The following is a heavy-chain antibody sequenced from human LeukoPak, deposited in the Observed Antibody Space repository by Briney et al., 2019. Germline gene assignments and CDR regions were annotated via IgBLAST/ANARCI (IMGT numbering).Heavy chain of an antibody. D-gene: IGHD3-22*01. CDR3: ARNLVEGFDYYDSSGYS. CDR2: IYYSGST. J-gene: IGHJ5*02. CDR1: GGSISSSSYY. V-gene: IGHV4-39*01. Sequence: SETLSLTCTVSGGSISSSSYYWGWIRQPPGKGLEWIGSIYYSGSTYYNPSLKSRVTISVDTSKNQFSLKLSSVTAADTAVYYCARNLVEGFDYYDSSGYSWGQGTLVTVSS.